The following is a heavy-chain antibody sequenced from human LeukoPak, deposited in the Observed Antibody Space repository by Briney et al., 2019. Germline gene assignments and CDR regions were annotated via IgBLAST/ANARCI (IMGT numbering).Heavy chain of an antibody. V-gene: IGHV4-59*08. Sequence: KPSETLSLTCTVSGGSISSYYWSWIRQPPGKGLEWIGYIYYSGSTNYNPSLKSRVTISVDTSKNQFSLKLSSVTAADTAVYYCARLYDSSGYYYPFDYWGQGTLVTVSS. CDR3: ARLYDSSGYYYPFDY. CDR1: GGSISSYY. CDR2: IYYSGST. J-gene: IGHJ4*02. D-gene: IGHD3-22*01.